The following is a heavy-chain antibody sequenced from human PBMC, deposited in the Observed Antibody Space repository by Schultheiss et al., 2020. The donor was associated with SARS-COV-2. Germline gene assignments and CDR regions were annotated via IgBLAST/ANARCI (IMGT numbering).Heavy chain of an antibody. CDR3: AKDQRLDWFDP. V-gene: IGHV3-30*07. CDR1: GFTFSSYA. J-gene: IGHJ5*02. CDR2: IWYDGSNK. Sequence: GASLKISCAASGFTFSSYAMHWVRQAPGKGLEWVAVIWYDGSNKYYADSVKGRFTISRDNSKNTLYLQMNSLRAEDTAVYYCAKDQRLDWFDPWGQGTLVTVSS.